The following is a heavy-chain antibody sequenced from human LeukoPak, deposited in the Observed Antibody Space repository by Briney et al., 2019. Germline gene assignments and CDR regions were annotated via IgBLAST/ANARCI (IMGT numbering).Heavy chain of an antibody. V-gene: IGHV6-1*01. D-gene: IGHD6-25*01. CDR2: TCYRPYKSNRSKWYY. CDR1: GDSVSSNSVA. J-gene: IGHJ5*02. Sequence: SQTLSLTCAISGDSVSSNSVAWNWIRQSPSGGLEWLGRTCYRPYKSNRSKWYYEYAISVKSRITINPGTSQNQFSLQLNSVTPDDTAVYYCARDRGSGYSNYFDPWGQGTLVTVSS. CDR3: ARDRGSGYSNYFDP.